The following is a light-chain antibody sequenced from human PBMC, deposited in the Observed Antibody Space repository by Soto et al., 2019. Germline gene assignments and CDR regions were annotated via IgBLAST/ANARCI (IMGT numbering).Light chain of an antibody. V-gene: IGKV3D-20*02. CDR3: QQYNNWPPGGT. CDR1: QSVSSNY. CDR2: DAS. Sequence: IVLTQSPDTLSLSPGERATLSGRASQSVSSNYLAWYQQKLGQAPRLLIYDASRRATGIPDRFSGSGSGTDFTLTISSLQSEDFAVYYCQQYNNWPPGGTFGQGTKVDI. J-gene: IGKJ1*01.